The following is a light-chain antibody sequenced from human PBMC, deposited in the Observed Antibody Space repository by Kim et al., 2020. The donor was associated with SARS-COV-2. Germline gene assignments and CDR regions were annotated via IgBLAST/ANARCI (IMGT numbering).Light chain of an antibody. CDR2: RNN. Sequence: ELTQPPSASGTPGQRITISCSGSSSNIGSNYVYWYQQLPGTAPKLLIYRNNQRPSGVPDRFSGSKSGTSASLAISGLRSEDEADYYCAAWDDSLSGWVFGGGTQLTVL. J-gene: IGLJ3*02. CDR1: SSNIGSNY. V-gene: IGLV1-47*01. CDR3: AAWDDSLSGWV.